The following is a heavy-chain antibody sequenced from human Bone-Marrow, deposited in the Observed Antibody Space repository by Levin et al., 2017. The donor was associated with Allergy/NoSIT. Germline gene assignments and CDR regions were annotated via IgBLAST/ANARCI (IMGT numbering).Heavy chain of an antibody. CDR2: IIPIFCTA. D-gene: IGHD5-18*01. Sequence: ASVKVSCKASGGTFSSYAISWVRQAPGQGLEWMGGIIPIFCTANYAQKFQGRVTITADESTSTAYMELSSLRSEDTAVYYCARECRVDTAIYRVNWFDPWGQGTLVTVSS. CDR3: ARECRVDTAIYRVNWFDP. V-gene: IGHV1-69*13. CDR1: GGTFSSYA. J-gene: IGHJ5*02.